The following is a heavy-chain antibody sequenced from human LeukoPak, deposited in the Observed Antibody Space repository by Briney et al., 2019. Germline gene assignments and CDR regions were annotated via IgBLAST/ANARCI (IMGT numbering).Heavy chain of an antibody. Sequence: SQTLSLTCAISGDTVSSNSAAWNWIRQSPSRGLQWLGRTYYRSKWYNDYAVSVKSRITINPDTSKNQFSLQLNSVTPEDTAVYYCARGVIRVIPVEFDYWGQGTLVTVSS. J-gene: IGHJ4*02. V-gene: IGHV6-1*01. CDR1: GDTVSSNSAA. D-gene: IGHD3-16*02. CDR2: TYYRSKWYN. CDR3: ARGVIRVIPVEFDY.